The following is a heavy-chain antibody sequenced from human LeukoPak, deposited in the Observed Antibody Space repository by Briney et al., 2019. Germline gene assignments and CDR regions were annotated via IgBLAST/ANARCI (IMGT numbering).Heavy chain of an antibody. D-gene: IGHD6-13*01. Sequence: PGGSLRLSCAASGFTFSNYALHWVRQAPGKGLEWVAVISYDDTNKYYVDSVKGRFTISRDNSKNTLYLQMNSLRAEDTAVYYCARGAYASSWLNFDYWGQGTLVTVSS. CDR2: ISYDDTNK. CDR3: ARGAYASSWLNFDY. CDR1: GFTFSNYA. J-gene: IGHJ4*02. V-gene: IGHV3-30*04.